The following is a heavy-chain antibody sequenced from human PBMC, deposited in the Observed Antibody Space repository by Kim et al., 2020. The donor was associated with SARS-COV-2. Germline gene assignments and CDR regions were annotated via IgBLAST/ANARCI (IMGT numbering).Heavy chain of an antibody. CDR3: ARAFLPTCYYDSSGYSYGVDV. Sequence: GGSLRLSCAASGFTFSSYAMHWVRQAPGKGLEWVAVVSYDGSNKYYADSVEGRFTISRDRSRNTLYLQMNSLRAEDTAVYYCARAFLPTCYYDSSGYSYGVDVGGQGGTVTVSS. J-gene: IGHJ6*01. CDR1: GFTFSSYA. D-gene: IGHD3-22*01. V-gene: IGHV3-30*04. CDR2: VSYDGSNK.